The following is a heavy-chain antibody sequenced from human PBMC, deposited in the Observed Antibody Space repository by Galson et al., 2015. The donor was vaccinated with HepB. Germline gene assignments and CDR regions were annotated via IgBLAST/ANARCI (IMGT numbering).Heavy chain of an antibody. D-gene: IGHD1-20*01. V-gene: IGHV3-33*06. CDR1: GFTFSNFG. CDR2: IYYDGSKK. J-gene: IGHJ4*02. CDR3: AKDMTLYYWNAFGMDY. Sequence: SLRLSCAASGFTFSNFGMHWVRQAPGQGLEWVALIYYDGSKKYYADSVKGRFTISRDNSKNTLSLQLSSLRGEDTAIYYCAKDMTLYYWNAFGMDYWGQGTPVSVST.